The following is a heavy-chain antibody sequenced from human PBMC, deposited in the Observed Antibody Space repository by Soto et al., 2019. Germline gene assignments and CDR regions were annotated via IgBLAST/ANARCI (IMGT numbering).Heavy chain of an antibody. J-gene: IGHJ6*02. CDR2: IRNKASNYST. CDR3: SRGLNRGWYSGLAV. V-gene: IGHV3-72*01. Sequence: GSLRLSCAAPGITFSDRYMDWFRQAPGKGLEWVGRIRNKASNYSTEYAASVKGRFTISRDDSKNALYLQMNSLRTEDTAVYYCSRGLNRGWYSGLAVWGQGTTVTVSS. CDR1: GITFSDRY. D-gene: IGHD6-19*01.